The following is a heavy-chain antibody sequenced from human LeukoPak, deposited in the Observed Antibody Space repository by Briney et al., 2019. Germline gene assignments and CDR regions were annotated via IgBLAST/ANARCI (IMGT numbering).Heavy chain of an antibody. J-gene: IGHJ4*02. D-gene: IGHD1-26*01. V-gene: IGHV4-59*08. CDR2: IYCSGST. CDR1: GVSISRYY. CDR3: ARHDMDVAGAGLDYFDY. Sequence: AETLSLTCTVSGVSISRYYWSWLRQPPGLGLEWIGYIYCSGSTKYNPSLKTRVTISVDLSKNQFSRKLSSVTAADTAVYYCARHDMDVAGAGLDYFDYWGRGTLVTVPS.